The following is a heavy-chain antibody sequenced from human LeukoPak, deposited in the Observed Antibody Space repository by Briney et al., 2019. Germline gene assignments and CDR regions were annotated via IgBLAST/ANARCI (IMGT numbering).Heavy chain of an antibody. CDR3: ARDRTSGSGSYGPYGMDV. D-gene: IGHD3-10*01. CDR1: GFTFSSYE. Sequence: GGSLRLSCAASGFTFSSYEMNWVRQAPGKGLEWVSYISSSGSTIYYADSVKGRFTISRDNAKNSLYLQMNSLRAEDTAVYYCARDRTSGSGSYGPYGMDVWGQGTTVTVSS. V-gene: IGHV3-48*03. CDR2: ISSSGSTI. J-gene: IGHJ6*02.